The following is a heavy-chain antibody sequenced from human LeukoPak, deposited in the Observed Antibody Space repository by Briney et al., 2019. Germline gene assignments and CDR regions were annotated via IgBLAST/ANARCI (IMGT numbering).Heavy chain of an antibody. J-gene: IGHJ4*02. Sequence: SVKVSCKASGGTFSSYAISWVRQAPGQGLEWMGRIIPIFGTANYAQKFQGRVTITTDESTSTAYMELSGLRSEDTAVYYCARDPPTDYDFWSGYFDYWVQGTLVTVSS. CDR2: IIPIFGTA. V-gene: IGHV1-69*05. CDR3: ARDPPTDYDFWSGYFDY. CDR1: GGTFSSYA. D-gene: IGHD3-3*01.